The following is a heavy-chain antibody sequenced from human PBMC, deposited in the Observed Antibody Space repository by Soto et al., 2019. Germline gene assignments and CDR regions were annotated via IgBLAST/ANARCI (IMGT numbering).Heavy chain of an antibody. D-gene: IGHD2-15*01. Sequence: EVQLLESGGDLVQPGGSLRLSCAASGFSFSRYGMSWVRQAPGKGLAWVSGITGSGESTYYGDSVKGRFTISRDNSKNTLYLQMSSLGAEDTGVYYWGKCSANGCYSPFDYLGQGTLVTVSP. J-gene: IGHJ4*02. CDR2: ITGSGEST. V-gene: IGHV3-23*01. CDR1: GFSFSRYG. CDR3: GKCSANGCYSPFDY.